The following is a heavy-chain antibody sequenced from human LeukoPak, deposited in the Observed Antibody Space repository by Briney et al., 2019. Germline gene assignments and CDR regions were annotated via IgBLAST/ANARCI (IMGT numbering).Heavy chain of an antibody. V-gene: IGHV1-18*01. J-gene: IGHJ5*02. D-gene: IGHD3-3*01. CDR2: ISAYNGNT. CDR3: AXXXXXXXXXWSGIPYWFDP. Sequence: ASVKVSCKASGYTFTSYGISWVRQAPGQGLEWMGWISAYNGNTNYAQKLQGRVTMTTDTSTSTAYMELRSLRSDDTAVYYCAXXXXXXXXXWSGIPYWFDPWGQGTLVTVSS. CDR1: GYTFTSYG.